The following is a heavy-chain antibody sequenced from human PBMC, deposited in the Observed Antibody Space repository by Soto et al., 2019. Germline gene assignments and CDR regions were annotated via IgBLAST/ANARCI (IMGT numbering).Heavy chain of an antibody. J-gene: IGHJ5*02. CDR1: GDSVSSNSAA. Sequence: SQTLSLTCAISGDSVSSNSAAWNWIRQSPSRGLEWLGRTYYRSKWYNDYAVSVKSRITINPDTSKNQFSLQLNSVTPEDTAVYYCARDRPYSSGWRVHNLFDPWGQGTLVTVSS. CDR2: TYYRSKWYN. D-gene: IGHD6-19*01. V-gene: IGHV6-1*01. CDR3: ARDRPYSSGWRVHNLFDP.